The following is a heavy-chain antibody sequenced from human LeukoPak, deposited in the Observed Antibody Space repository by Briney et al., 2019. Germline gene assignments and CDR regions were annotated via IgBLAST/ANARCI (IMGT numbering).Heavy chain of an antibody. V-gene: IGHV1-2*02. CDR1: GYTFTGYY. CDR3: ARDMGYRTSSDY. D-gene: IGHD6-13*01. J-gene: IGHJ4*02. CDR2: INPKSGGT. Sequence: ASVKVSCKASGYTFTGYYMHWVRQAPGQGVEWMGWINPKSGGTNYAQKFQGRVTMTRDTAISTAYMELSRLTSDDTAAYYCARDMGYRTSSDYWGQGTLVTVSS.